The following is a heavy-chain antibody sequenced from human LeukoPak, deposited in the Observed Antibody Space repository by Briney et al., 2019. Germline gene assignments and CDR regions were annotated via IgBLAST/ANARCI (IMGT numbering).Heavy chain of an antibody. J-gene: IGHJ6*02. CDR3: ARVDREKYSSSWYSEYYYYGMDV. Sequence: GGSLRLSCAASGFTFSSYWMHWVRQAPGKGLVWVSRINSDGSSTSYADSVKGRFTISRDNAKNTLYLQMNSLRAEDTAVYYCARVDREKYSSSWYSEYYYYGMDVWGQGTTVTVSS. CDR1: GFTFSSYW. D-gene: IGHD6-13*01. CDR2: INSDGSST. V-gene: IGHV3-74*01.